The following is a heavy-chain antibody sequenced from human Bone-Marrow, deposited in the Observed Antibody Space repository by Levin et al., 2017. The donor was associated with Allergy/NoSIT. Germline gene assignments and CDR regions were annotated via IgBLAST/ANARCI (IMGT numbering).Heavy chain of an antibody. CDR2: INTNTGNP. J-gene: IGHJ4*02. V-gene: IGHV7-4-1*02. Sequence: GESLKISCKASGYIFTNYAMNWVRQAPGQGLEWMGWINTNTGNPTYAQGFTGRFVFSLDTSVSTAYLQISSLKAEDTAVYYCVTLSIAVRRNFDYWGQGTLVTVSS. D-gene: IGHD6-6*01. CDR3: VTLSIAVRRNFDY. CDR1: GYIFTNYA.